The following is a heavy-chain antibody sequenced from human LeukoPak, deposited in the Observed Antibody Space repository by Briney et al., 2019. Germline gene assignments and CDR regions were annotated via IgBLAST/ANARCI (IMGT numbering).Heavy chain of an antibody. V-gene: IGHV3-53*04. CDR3: ARGERWLQQCDH. D-gene: IGHD5-24*01. J-gene: IGHJ4*02. CDR1: GFTVSSNY. CDR2: IYSGSNT. Sequence: GGSLRLSCAASGFTVSSNYMSWVRQAPGKGLEWVSVIYSGSNTYYADSVEGRFTISRHNSKNTLYLQMNSLRAEDTAVYYCARGERWLQQCDHWGQGTLVTVSS.